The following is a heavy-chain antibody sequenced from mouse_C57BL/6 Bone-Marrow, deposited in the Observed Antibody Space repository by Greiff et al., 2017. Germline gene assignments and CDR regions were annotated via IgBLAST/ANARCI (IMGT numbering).Heavy chain of an antibody. D-gene: IGHD1-1*01. CDR2: INPNNGGT. J-gene: IGHJ2*01. CDR3: APRFLYGSSSDY. Sequence: VQLQQSGPELVKPGASVKISCKASGYTFTDYYMNWVKQSHGNSLEWIGDINPNNGGTSYNQKFKGKATLTVDKSSSTAYMELRSLTSEDSAVYYCAPRFLYGSSSDYWGQGTTLTVSS. V-gene: IGHV1-26*01. CDR1: GYTFTDYY.